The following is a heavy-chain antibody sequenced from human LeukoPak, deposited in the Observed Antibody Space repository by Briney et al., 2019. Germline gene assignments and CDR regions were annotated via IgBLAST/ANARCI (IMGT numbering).Heavy chain of an antibody. J-gene: IGHJ4*02. CDR1: GFTFSSYS. Sequence: PGGSLRLSCAASGFTFSSYSMNWVRQAPGKGLEWVSSISSSSSYIYSADSVKGRFTMSRDNAKNSLYLQMNSLRAEDTAVYYCARDRLFDHWGQGTLVTVSS. CDR2: ISSSSSYI. V-gene: IGHV3-21*01. CDR3: ARDRLFDH. D-gene: IGHD6-6*01.